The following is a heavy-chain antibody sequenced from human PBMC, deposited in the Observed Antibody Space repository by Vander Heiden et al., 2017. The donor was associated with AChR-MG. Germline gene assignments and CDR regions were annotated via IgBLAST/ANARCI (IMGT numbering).Heavy chain of an antibody. D-gene: IGHD4-17*01. CDR1: GGTFSSYA. CDR3: ARGSQDYDDKTYYYYMDV. V-gene: IGHV1-69*06. CDR2: IIPICGTA. J-gene: IGHJ6*03. Sequence: QVQLLQSGAEVKKPGSSVKVSCKASGGTFSSYAISWVRQARGQGLEWMGGIIPICGTANYAKKFQGRVTITADKSTSTAYMELRSLRSEETAVYYCARGSQDYDDKTYYYYMDVWGKGTTVTVSS.